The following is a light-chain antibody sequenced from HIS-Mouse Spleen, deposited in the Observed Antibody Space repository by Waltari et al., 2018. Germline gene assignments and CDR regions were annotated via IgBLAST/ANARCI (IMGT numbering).Light chain of an antibody. Sequence: QSALTQPASVSGSPGQSITISFPGTSRDVGGYHAVPCYQQPPGNAPKLMIYEVSNRPSGVSNRFSGSKSGNTASLTISGLQAEDEADYYCSSYTSSSTPYVFGTGTKVTVL. J-gene: IGLJ1*01. CDR3: SSYTSSSTPYV. CDR2: EVS. V-gene: IGLV2-14*01. CDR1: SRDVGGYHA.